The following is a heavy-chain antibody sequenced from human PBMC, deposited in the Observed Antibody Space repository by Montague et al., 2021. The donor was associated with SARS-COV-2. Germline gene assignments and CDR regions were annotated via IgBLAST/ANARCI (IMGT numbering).Heavy chain of an antibody. CDR1: GGSISTYY. CDR3: AGTSWGSWFGESWFGP. J-gene: IGHJ5*02. V-gene: IGHV4-4*07. D-gene: IGHD3-10*01. CDR2: IYTNETT. Sequence: SETLSLTCTVSGGSISTYYWSWIRQPAGKGLEWIGRIYTNETTHYNPSLTSRVTMSVDTSKNQFSLKLTSVTAADTAVYYCAGTSWGSWFGESWFGPWGQGTLVTVSS.